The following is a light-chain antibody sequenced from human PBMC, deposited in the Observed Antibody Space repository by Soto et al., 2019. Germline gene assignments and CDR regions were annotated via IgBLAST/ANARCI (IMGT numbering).Light chain of an antibody. CDR2: AAS. CDR3: QQCGRSPLT. J-gene: IGKJ3*01. V-gene: IGKV3-20*01. Sequence: EVVLTQSPGILSLSPGDRATLSCRASQSVSSAYLAWSFSKEYIAWYQQKPGQPPRLLIYAASRRVTGIPDMLSGSAYRTDFTLTITRLKPEDIAVYHFQQCGRSPLTFGPGTKVHIK. CDR1: QSVSSAY.